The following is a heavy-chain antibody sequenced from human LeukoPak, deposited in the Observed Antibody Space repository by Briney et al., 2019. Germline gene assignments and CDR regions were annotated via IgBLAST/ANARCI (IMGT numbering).Heavy chain of an antibody. V-gene: IGHV3-23*01. CDR3: AKCSYTYGNDAYDI. CDR1: GFTFCNFA. J-gene: IGHJ3*02. D-gene: IGHD5-18*01. CDR2: IRGGGANP. Sequence: GGSLRLSCAASGFTFCNFAMNWVRQAPGKGLEWVSSIRGGGANPHYADSVKGRFTISRDNSKNTLYMEMNSLRAEDTAVYYCAKCSYTYGNDAYDIWGQGTMVTVSS.